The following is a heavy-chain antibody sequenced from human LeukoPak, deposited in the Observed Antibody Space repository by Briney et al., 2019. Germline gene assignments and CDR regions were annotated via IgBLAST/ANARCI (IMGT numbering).Heavy chain of an antibody. CDR3: ARIPSRYSSSWYSGLGFDP. D-gene: IGHD6-13*01. CDR2: INHSGST. CDR1: GGSFSGYY. J-gene: IGHJ5*02. V-gene: IGHV4-34*01. Sequence: SETLSLTCAVYGGSFSGYYWSWIRQPPVKGLEWIGEINHSGSTNYNPSLKSRVTISVDTSKNQFSLKLSSVTAADTAVYYCARIPSRYSSSWYSGLGFDPWGQGTLVTVSS.